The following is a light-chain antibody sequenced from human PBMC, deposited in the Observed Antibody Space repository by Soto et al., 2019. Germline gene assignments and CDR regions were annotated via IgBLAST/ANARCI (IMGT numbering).Light chain of an antibody. J-gene: IGLJ1*01. V-gene: IGLV2-14*01. CDR2: EVT. CDR1: SSDIGRYNY. Sequence: SALTQPASVSGSPGQSITISCTGSSSDIGRYNYVSWYQQYPGKAPQLIIYEVTDRPSGVSDRFSGSKSDNTASLTISGLQAEDEADYYCSSYTSTTTFYVFGTGTKLTVL. CDR3: SSYTSTTTFYV.